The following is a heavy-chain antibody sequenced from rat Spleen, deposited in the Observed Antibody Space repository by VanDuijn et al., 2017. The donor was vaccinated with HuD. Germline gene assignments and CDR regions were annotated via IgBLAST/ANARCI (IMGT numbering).Heavy chain of an antibody. Sequence: QVQLRESGPGLVQPSQTLSLTCTVSGFSLTNYHVHWVRQPPGKGLEWMGVMWSDGDTSNNSALKSRLSISRDTSKSQVFLKMSSLQTEDTATYYCARVPTGYVMDAWGQGASVTVSS. CDR2: MWSDGDT. J-gene: IGHJ4*01. D-gene: IGHD3-2*01. CDR3: ARVPTGYVMDA. V-gene: IGHV2-32*01. CDR1: GFSLTNYH.